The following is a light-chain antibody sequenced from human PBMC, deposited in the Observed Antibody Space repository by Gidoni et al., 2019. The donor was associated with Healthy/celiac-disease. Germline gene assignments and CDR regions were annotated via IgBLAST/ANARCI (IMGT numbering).Light chain of an antibody. CDR2: DAS. Sequence: DIQMTQSQSSLSASVGDRVTITGRASQSISSYLNWYQQKPGKAPKLLIYDASSLQSGVPSRFSGRGSGTEFTLTISSLQPEDFATYYCQQSYSTPRTFGQGTKVEIK. J-gene: IGKJ1*01. V-gene: IGKV1-39*01. CDR3: QQSYSTPRT. CDR1: QSISSY.